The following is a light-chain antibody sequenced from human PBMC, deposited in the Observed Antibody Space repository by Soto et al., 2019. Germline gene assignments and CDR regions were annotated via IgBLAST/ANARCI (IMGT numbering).Light chain of an antibody. CDR2: KAS. CDR3: QQYHSDVP. J-gene: IGKJ1*01. Sequence: DIQMTQSPSTLSASVGDRVTITCRASQSISSWLAWYQQKPGKAPKLLIYKASSLERGVPSRFSGSGSGTEFTLTIRSLQPDYVATYYCQQYHSDVPFGQGTNVEIK. V-gene: IGKV1-5*03. CDR1: QSISSW.